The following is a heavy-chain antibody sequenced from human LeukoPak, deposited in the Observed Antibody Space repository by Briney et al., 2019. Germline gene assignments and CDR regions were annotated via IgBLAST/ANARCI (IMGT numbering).Heavy chain of an antibody. J-gene: IGHJ6*02. CDR3: ARGIWRSYGLDV. CDR1: GFTFSSYG. V-gene: IGHV3-74*01. CDR2: TSNDGSTT. Sequence: GGSLRLSCAASGFTFSSYGMHWVRQAPEKGLVWLSRTSNDGSTTTYADSVKGRFTISRDNTKNTLYVQMDSLRPEDTAVYYCARGIWRSYGLDVWGQGTTVTVSS.